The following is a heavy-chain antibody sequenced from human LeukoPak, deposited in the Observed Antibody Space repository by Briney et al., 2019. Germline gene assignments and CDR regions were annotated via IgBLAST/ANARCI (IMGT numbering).Heavy chain of an antibody. D-gene: IGHD2-15*01. CDR2: MNPNSGNT. Sequence: ASVKVPCKASGYSFVGYGITWVRQATGQGLEWMGWMNPNSGNTGYAQKFQGRVTMTRNTSISTAYMELSSLRSEDTAVYYCARALVVVAATIDYWGQGTLVTVSS. V-gene: IGHV1-8*02. J-gene: IGHJ4*02. CDR1: GYSFVGYG. CDR3: ARALVVVAATIDY.